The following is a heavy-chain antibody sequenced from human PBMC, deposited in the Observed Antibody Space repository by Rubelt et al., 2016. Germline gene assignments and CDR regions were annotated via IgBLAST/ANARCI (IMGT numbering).Heavy chain of an antibody. V-gene: IGHV4-39*07. Sequence: LQESGPGLVKPSETLSLTCTVSGGSISSSSYYWGWIRQPPGKGLEWIGNIYYSGSTNYNPSLKSRVTISVDTSKNQFSLKLSSVTAADTAVYYCASQLGYCSGGSCYSLRAFDIWAKGQWSPSLQ. CDR2: IYYSGST. D-gene: IGHD2-15*01. CDR1: GGSISSSSYY. CDR3: ASQLGYCSGGSCYSLRAFDI. J-gene: IGHJ3*02.